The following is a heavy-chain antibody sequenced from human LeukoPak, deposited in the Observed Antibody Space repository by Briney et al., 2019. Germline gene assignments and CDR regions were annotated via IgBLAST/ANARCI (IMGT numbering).Heavy chain of an antibody. Sequence: GGSLRLSCAASGFTFSSYSMNWVRQAPGKGLEWVSSISSSSSYIYYADSVKGRFTISRDNAKNSLYLQMNSLRAEDTAVYYCARDVGLMGTTGTPGGDWFDPWGQGTLVTVSS. CDR3: ARDVGLMGTTGTPGGDWFDP. CDR1: GFTFSSYS. D-gene: IGHD1-1*01. V-gene: IGHV3-21*01. J-gene: IGHJ5*02. CDR2: ISSSSSYI.